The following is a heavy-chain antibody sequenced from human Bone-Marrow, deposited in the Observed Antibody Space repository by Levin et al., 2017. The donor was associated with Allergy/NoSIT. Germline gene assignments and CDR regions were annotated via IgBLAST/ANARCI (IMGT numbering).Heavy chain of an antibody. CDR2: ISWNSGSI. V-gene: IGHV3-9*01. Sequence: GGSLRLSCAASGFTFDDYAMHWVRQAPGKGLEWVSGISWNSGSIGYADSVKGRFTISRDNAKNSLYLQMNSLRAEDTALYYCAKDGYSYGRLYYFDYWGQGTLVTVSS. CDR1: GFTFDDYA. D-gene: IGHD5-18*01. CDR3: AKDGYSYGRLYYFDY. J-gene: IGHJ4*02.